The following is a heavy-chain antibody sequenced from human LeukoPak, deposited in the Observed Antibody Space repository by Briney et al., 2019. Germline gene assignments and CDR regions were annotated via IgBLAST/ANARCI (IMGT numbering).Heavy chain of an antibody. Sequence: SETLSLTCTVSGGSISSGGYYWSWIRQPPGKGLEWIGTIYYSGGTYYNPSLKSRVTISVDTSKNQFSLKLSSVTAADTAVYYCARRGYSYGYYSDYWGHGTLVTVSS. D-gene: IGHD5-18*01. CDR1: GGSISSGGYY. V-gene: IGHV4-39*01. J-gene: IGHJ4*01. CDR2: IYYSGGT. CDR3: ARRGYSYGYYSDY.